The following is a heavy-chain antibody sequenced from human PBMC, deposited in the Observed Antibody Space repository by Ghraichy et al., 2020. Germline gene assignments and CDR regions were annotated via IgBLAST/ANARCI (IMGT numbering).Heavy chain of an antibody. V-gene: IGHV4-39*01. CDR3: ARRYFTNYEVDS. D-gene: IGHD4-11*01. CDR2: IYYSGNT. CDR1: GGSISRSNYY. J-gene: IGHJ5*01. Sequence: SETLSLTCSVSGGSISRSNYYWGWIRQPPGKGLEWIGSIYYSGNTYYNPSLKSRVTISVDTSKNQFSLQLSSVTAADTAVYYCARRYFTNYEVDSWGQGTLVTVSS.